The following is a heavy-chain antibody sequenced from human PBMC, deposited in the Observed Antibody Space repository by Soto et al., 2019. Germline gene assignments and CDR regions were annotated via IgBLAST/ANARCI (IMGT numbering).Heavy chain of an antibody. J-gene: IGHJ4*02. D-gene: IGHD4-17*01. CDR2: IYWDDDK. CDR1: GFSLSTSGVG. Sequence: QITLKESGPTLVKPTQTLTLTCTFSGFSLSTSGVGVGWIRQPPGKALEWLALIYWDDDKRYSPSLKSRLTIPKDTSKNQVVLTMTNIDPVDTATYYCAHWPTVTYLGRFDYWGQGTLVTVSS. V-gene: IGHV2-5*02. CDR3: AHWPTVTYLGRFDY.